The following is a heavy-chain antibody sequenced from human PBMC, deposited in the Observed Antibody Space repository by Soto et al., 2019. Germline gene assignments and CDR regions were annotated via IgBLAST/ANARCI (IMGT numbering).Heavy chain of an antibody. Sequence: QVQLVQSEAKVKKPGSSVNVSCKASVVTFGRQDMSCVRQAPGQELEWLGAIIPIFGTPQYAKQLQARVTITADESTSTAHRELTILTSEATAVYYCATNNGRYGYSFDYWGQGTLVTVSS. J-gene: IGHJ4*02. CDR1: VVTFGRQD. V-gene: IGHV1-69*01. D-gene: IGHD2-8*01. CDR3: ATNNGRYGYSFDY. CDR2: IIPIFGTP.